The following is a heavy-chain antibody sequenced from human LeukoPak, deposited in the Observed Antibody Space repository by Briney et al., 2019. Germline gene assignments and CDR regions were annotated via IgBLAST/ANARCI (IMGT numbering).Heavy chain of an antibody. CDR2: INHSGST. Sequence: SETLSLTCAVYGGSFSGYYWSWIRQPPGKGLEWIGEINHSGSTNYNPSLKSRVTMSVDTSKNQFSLKLSSVTAADTAVYYCARAARTYCSSTSCMAGFDYWGQGTLVTVSS. CDR1: GGSFSGYY. CDR3: ARAARTYCSSTSCMAGFDY. D-gene: IGHD2-2*01. V-gene: IGHV4-34*01. J-gene: IGHJ4*02.